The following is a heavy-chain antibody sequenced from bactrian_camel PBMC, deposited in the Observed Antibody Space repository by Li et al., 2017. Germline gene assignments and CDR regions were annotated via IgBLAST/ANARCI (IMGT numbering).Heavy chain of an antibody. J-gene: IGHJ4*01. V-gene: IGHV3S53*01. CDR2: IDNDGIT. Sequence: VQLVESGGDSVQAGGSVRLSCEVSGFTVDTYCMGWFRGSEREGVAAIDNDGITSYADSVKGRFAIWQDNSKATVYLEINYLRPEDTAMYYCAADLLLMRPLEASEYQYWGQGTQVTVS. CDR3: AADLLLMRPLEASEYQY. CDR1: GFTVDTYC. D-gene: IGHD8*01.